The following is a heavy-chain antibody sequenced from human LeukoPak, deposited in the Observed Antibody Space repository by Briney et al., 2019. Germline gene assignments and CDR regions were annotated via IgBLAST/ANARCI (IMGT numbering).Heavy chain of an antibody. J-gene: IGHJ4*02. CDR1: GFTFSNYA. D-gene: IGHD1-26*01. CDR2: ISGSGGIT. CDR3: AKGRRWELPDY. Sequence: GGSLRLSCAASGFTFSNYAMIWVRQAPGKGLEWVSGISGSGGITYYADSMKGRFTISRDNSKNTLYLQVNSLRADDTAAYYCAKGRRWELPDYWGQGTLVTVSS. V-gene: IGHV3-23*01.